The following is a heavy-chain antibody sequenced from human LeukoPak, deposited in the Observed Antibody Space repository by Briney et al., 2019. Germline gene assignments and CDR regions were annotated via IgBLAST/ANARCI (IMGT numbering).Heavy chain of an antibody. Sequence: ASVNVSCKASGYTFTGYYVHGVRKAPGRGLEWMGWINPNSSATNFPQKFQGRVTLTRDTSITTAYMELSRLRSDDTAVYYCARVLKDGYNNGNFQHWGQGTLVTVSS. CDR1: GYTFTGYY. CDR2: INPNSSAT. V-gene: IGHV1-2*02. CDR3: ARVLKDGYNNGNFQH. J-gene: IGHJ1*01. D-gene: IGHD5-24*01.